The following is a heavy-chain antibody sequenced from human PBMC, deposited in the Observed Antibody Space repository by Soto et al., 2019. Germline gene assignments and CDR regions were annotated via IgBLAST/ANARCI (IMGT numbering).Heavy chain of an antibody. V-gene: IGHV3-48*03. CDR2: ISSSGSTT. J-gene: IGHJ4*02. Sequence: GESLKISCAASGFTFSDYEMNWVRQAPGKGLEWVSYISSSGSTTYYADSVKGRFTISRDNAKNSLYLQMNSLRAEDTAVYYCTRTMIPRYWGQGTLVTVSS. D-gene: IGHD3-22*01. CDR1: GFTFSDYE. CDR3: TRTMIPRY.